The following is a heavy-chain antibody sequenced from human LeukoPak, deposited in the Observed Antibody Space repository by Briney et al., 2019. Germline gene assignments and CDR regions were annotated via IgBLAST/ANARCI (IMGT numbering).Heavy chain of an antibody. CDR1: GGSFSGYY. CDR2: INRSGST. V-gene: IGHV4-34*01. D-gene: IGHD6-19*01. J-gene: IGHJ4*02. Sequence: SETLSLTCAVYGGSFSGYYWSWIRQPPGKGLEWIGEINRSGSTNYNPSLKSRVTISVDTSKNQFSLKLSSVTAADTAVYYCARAYSSGSPFDYWGQGTLVTVSS. CDR3: ARAYSSGSPFDY.